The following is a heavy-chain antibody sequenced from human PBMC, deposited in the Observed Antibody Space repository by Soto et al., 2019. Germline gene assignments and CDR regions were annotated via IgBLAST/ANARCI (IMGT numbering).Heavy chain of an antibody. V-gene: IGHV1-8*01. J-gene: IGHJ4*02. CDR3: ARRAETNGWNGFGADKYYFDF. CDR1: GYTFTSYD. Sequence: ASVKVSCKASGYTFTSYDIYWVRQAAGQGLEWMGWMNPNTGNSGYAQKFQGRVTVTSDTSINTVHMELSSLRSEDTAVYYCARRAETNGWNGFGADKYYFDFWGQGTLVTVSS. D-gene: IGHD1-1*01. CDR2: MNPNTGNS.